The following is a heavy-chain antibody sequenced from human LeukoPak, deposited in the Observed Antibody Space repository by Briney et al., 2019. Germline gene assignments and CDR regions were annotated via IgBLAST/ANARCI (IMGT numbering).Heavy chain of an antibody. Sequence: PGGSLRLSCTASGFTFSSYAMSWVRQAPGKGLEWVSSITGSGVSTYYADSVKGRFTISRDSSKNTLYLQMNSLRAEDTAVYYCARDSLGMSTLDSWGQGTLVTVSS. CDR3: ARDSLGMSTLDS. J-gene: IGHJ4*02. V-gene: IGHV3-23*01. CDR1: GFTFSSYA. CDR2: ITGSGVST. D-gene: IGHD5/OR15-5a*01.